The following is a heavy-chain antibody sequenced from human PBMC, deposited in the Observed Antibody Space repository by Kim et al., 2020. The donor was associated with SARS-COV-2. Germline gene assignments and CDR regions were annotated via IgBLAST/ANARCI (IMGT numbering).Heavy chain of an antibody. Sequence: ASVKVSCKASGYTFTSYGITWVRQAPGQGLEWMGWISHNNGKTDFAQKFQGRLTMTTDTSTNTAYLDLRSLRSDDTAVYYCARVYCSVTNCYESEYWGQGTLVTVSS. CDR1: GYTFTSYG. D-gene: IGHD2-2*01. CDR2: ISHNNGKT. J-gene: IGHJ4*02. V-gene: IGHV1-18*01. CDR3: ARVYCSVTNCYESEY.